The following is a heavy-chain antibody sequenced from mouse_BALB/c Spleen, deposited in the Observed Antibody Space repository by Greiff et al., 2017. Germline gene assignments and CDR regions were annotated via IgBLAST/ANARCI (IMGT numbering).Heavy chain of an antibody. CDR1: GYTFTSYW. J-gene: IGHJ1*01. D-gene: IGHD4-1*01. Sequence: QVQLQQPGAELVKPGASVKLSCKASGYTFTSYWMHWVKQRPGQGLEWIGEINPSNGRTNYNEKFKSKATLTVDKSSSTAYMQLSSLTSEDSAVYYCARRDWDWYFDVWGAGTTVTVSS. CDR3: ARRDWDWYFDV. V-gene: IGHV1S81*02. CDR2: INPSNGRT.